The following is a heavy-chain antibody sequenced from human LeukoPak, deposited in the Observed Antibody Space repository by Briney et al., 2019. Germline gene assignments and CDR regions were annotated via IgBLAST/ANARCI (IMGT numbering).Heavy chain of an antibody. CDR3: ARDSLRGELLRRWFDP. D-gene: IGHD1-26*01. V-gene: IGHV3-21*01. CDR1: GFTFSSYS. Sequence: GGSLRLSCAASGFTFSSYSMNWVRQAPGKGLEWVSSISSSSSYIYYADSVKGRFTISRDSAKNSLYLQMNSLRAEDTAVYYCARDSLRGELLRRWFDPWGQGTLVTVSS. CDR2: ISSSSSYI. J-gene: IGHJ5*02.